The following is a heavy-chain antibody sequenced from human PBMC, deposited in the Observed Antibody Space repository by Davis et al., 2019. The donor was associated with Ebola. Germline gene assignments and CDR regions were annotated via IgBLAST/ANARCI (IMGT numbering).Heavy chain of an antibody. D-gene: IGHD3-16*01. V-gene: IGHV3-11*04. J-gene: IGHJ4*02. Sequence: PGGSLRLSCAASGFTFSRYWMHWIRQAPGKGLEWVSYISSSGNTMYYADSVRGRFTISRDNAKNSLYLQMNGLRAEDTAVYYCAREGWGYYFDYWGQGTLVTVSS. CDR3: AREGWGYYFDY. CDR2: ISSSGNTM. CDR1: GFTFSRYW.